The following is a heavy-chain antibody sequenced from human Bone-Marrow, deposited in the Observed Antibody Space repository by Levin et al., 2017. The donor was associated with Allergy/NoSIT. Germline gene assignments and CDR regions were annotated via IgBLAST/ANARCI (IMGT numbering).Heavy chain of an antibody. Sequence: GGSLRLSCAASRFTFSNYYMHWVRQAPGKGLVWVSHINGDGSITGYADSVKGRFTISRDNAKNTLYLQMNSLRAEDTAVYYCARGEFPASMDYGGQGTLVTVSS. J-gene: IGHJ4*02. CDR3: ARGEFPASMDY. CDR2: INGDGSIT. CDR1: RFTFSNYY. D-gene: IGHD2-2*01. V-gene: IGHV3-74*01.